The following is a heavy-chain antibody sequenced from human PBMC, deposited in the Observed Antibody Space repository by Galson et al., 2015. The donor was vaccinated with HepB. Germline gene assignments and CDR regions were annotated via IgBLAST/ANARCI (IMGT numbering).Heavy chain of an antibody. V-gene: IGHV3-33*08. Sequence: SLRLSCAASGFTFSSYGMHWVRQAPGKGLEWVAVIWYDGSNKYYADSVKGRFTISRDNSKNTLYLQMNSLRAEDTAVYYCARGSDYYGSGELLSSGMDVWGQGTTVTVSS. CDR2: IWYDGSNK. D-gene: IGHD3-10*01. CDR1: GFTFSSYG. J-gene: IGHJ6*02. CDR3: ARGSDYYGSGELLSSGMDV.